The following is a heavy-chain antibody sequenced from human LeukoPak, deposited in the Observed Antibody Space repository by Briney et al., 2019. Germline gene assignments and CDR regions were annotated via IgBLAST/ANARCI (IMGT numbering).Heavy chain of an antibody. Sequence: GGSLRLSCAASGFTVSANYMSWVRQAPGKGLEWVSIIYSGGTTYYADSVKGRFTISRDNSRNTLYLQMNSLGAEDTAVYYCARDRGYSYGYGYWGQGTLVTVSS. J-gene: IGHJ4*02. CDR1: GFTVSANY. V-gene: IGHV3-53*01. CDR3: ARDRGYSYGYGY. D-gene: IGHD5-18*01. CDR2: IYSGGTT.